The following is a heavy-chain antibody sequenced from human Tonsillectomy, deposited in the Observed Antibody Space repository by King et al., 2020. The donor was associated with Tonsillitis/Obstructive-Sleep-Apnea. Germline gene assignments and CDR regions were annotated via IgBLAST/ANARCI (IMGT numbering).Heavy chain of an antibody. CDR1: GFTFSSYA. D-gene: IGHD3-3*01. Sequence: VQLVESGGGVVQPGRSLRLSCAASGFTFSSYAMHWVRQAPGKGLEWVAVISYYGSNKYYADSVKGRFTISRDNSKNTLYLQMNSRRAEDTAVYYCARDRAYYDFWSGYSYYFDYWGQGTLVTVSS. CDR2: ISYYGSNK. CDR3: ARDRAYYDFWSGYSYYFDY. J-gene: IGHJ4*02. V-gene: IGHV3-30*01.